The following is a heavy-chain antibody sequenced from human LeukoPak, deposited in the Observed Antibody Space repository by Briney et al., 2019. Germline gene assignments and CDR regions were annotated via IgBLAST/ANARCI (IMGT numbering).Heavy chain of an antibody. J-gene: IGHJ1*01. V-gene: IGHV3-11*01. D-gene: IGHD3-22*01. CDR2: ISSSGSII. CDR3: AKGQYDRSPFLQH. Sequence: GGSLRLSCAASGFTFSDYYMSWIRQAPGKGLEWVSYISSSGSIIYYADSVKGRFTISRDNAKNSMYLQMNSLRAEDTAVYYCAKGQYDRSPFLQHWGQGTLVTVSS. CDR1: GFTFSDYY.